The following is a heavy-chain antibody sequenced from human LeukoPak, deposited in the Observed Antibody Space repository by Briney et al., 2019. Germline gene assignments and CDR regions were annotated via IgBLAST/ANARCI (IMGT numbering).Heavy chain of an antibody. V-gene: IGHV3-7*01. D-gene: IGHD5-12*01. CDR3: AREWHATFDY. CDR2: IKQDGGEE. CDR1: GFTFSTYW. Sequence: QTGGSLRLSCAASGFTFSTYWMSWVRQAPGKGLEWVASIKQDGGEEYYMDSVKGRFTISRDNAKNSLYLQMNGLRAEDTAVYYCAREWHATFDYWGQGSLVTVSS. J-gene: IGHJ4*02.